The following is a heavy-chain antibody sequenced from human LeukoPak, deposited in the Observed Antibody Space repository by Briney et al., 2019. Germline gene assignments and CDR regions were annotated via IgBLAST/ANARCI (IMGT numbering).Heavy chain of an antibody. CDR3: ASLDTTRTVTDY. CDR2: IFYSGNT. J-gene: IGHJ4*02. CDR1: GGSIGSYY. D-gene: IGHD1-1*01. Sequence: SETLSLTCTVSGGSIGSYYCSWIRQPPGKGLEWIGYIFYSGNTNYNPSLKSRVTISLDTSKNQFSLKLSSVTAADTAVYYCASLDTTRTVTDYWGQGTLVTVSS. V-gene: IGHV4-59*08.